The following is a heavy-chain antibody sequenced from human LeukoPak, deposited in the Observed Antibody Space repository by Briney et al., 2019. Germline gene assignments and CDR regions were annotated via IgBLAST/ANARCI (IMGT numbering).Heavy chain of an antibody. Sequence: PGGSLRLSCAASGFTFSSYRMSWVRQAPGKGLEWVSAISGSGDSTYYADSVKGRFTISRDNSKNTLYLQMNSLRAEDTAIYYCARESQIYGSGSYFPFFDYWGQGTLVTVSS. J-gene: IGHJ4*02. D-gene: IGHD3-10*01. CDR2: ISGSGDST. V-gene: IGHV3-23*01. CDR3: ARESQIYGSGSYFPFFDY. CDR1: GFTFSSYR.